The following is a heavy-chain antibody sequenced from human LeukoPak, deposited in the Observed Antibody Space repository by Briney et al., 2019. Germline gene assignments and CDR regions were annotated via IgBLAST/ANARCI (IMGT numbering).Heavy chain of an antibody. D-gene: IGHD1-26*01. CDR1: GRSISSYY. V-gene: IGHV4-59*01. CDR2: INYSGST. J-gene: IGHJ3*02. CDR3: ARVASGISIVGATTSMNAFDI. Sequence: PSETLSLTCTVSGRSISSYYWSWIRQPPGKGLEWIGYINYSGSTNYNPSLKSRVTISVDTSKNQFSLKLSSVTAADTAVYYCARVASGISIVGATTSMNAFDIWGQGTMVTVSS.